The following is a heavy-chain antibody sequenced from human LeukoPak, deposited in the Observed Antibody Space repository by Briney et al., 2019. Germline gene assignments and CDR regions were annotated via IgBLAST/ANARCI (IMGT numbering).Heavy chain of an antibody. D-gene: IGHD3-9*01. CDR3: ARLDYDILTGYPIPHAFDI. Sequence: SEPLSLTCTVSGGSISSYYWSWIRQPPGKGLEWMGYIYYSGSTNYNPSLKSRVTISVDTSKNHFSLKLSPLTAADTAVYYCARLDYDILTGYPIPHAFDIWGQGTMVTVSS. CDR2: IYYSGST. CDR1: GGSISSYY. V-gene: IGHV4-59*12. J-gene: IGHJ3*02.